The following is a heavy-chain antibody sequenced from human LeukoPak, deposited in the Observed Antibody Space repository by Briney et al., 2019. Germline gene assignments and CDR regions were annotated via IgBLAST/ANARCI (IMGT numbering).Heavy chain of an antibody. CDR1: GFTFKSYW. CDR2: IKEDGGEK. D-gene: IGHD2-2*02. V-gene: IGHV3-7*05. J-gene: IGHJ6*02. Sequence: GGSLRLSCAASGFTFKSYWMNWVRQAPGKGLEWVAHIKEDGGEKYYVDSVKGRFTISRDNAKNSLYLQMNSLRADDTAVYYCARAGYTYTWPPSYYYGMDVWGQGTTVTASS. CDR3: ARAGYTYTWPPSYYYGMDV.